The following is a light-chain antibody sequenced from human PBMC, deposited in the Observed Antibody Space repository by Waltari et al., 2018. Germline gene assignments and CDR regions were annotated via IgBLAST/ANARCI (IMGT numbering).Light chain of an antibody. Sequence: QQLPTAAHKLLNYENDERPAGIPDPFPASKSGTSATLGITDLQRGDEADYYCATWDNSLTDVVFGGGTKLTVL. CDR3: ATWDNSLTDVV. CDR2: END. J-gene: IGLJ2*01. V-gene: IGLV1-51*01.